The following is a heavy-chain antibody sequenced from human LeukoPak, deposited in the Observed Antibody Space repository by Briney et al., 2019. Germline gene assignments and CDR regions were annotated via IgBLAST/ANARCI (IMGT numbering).Heavy chain of an antibody. CDR3: ARGRSSMVRGYYYYYMDV. V-gene: IGHV4-59*01. D-gene: IGHD3-10*01. CDR2: IYYSGST. J-gene: IGHJ6*03. CDR1: GGSISSYY. Sequence: SETLSLTCTVSGGSISSYYWSWIRQPPGKGLEWIGYIYYSGSTNYNPSLKSRVTISVDTSKNQFSLKLSSVTAADTTVYYCARGRSSMVRGYYYYYMDVWGKGTTITISS.